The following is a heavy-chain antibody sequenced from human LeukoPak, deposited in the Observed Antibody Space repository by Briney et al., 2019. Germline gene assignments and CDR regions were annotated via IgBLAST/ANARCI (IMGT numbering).Heavy chain of an antibody. CDR3: TRDFSSIWYGTTDY. J-gene: IGHJ4*02. CDR1: GFTFGDYA. Sequence: GGSLRLSCTVSGFTFGDYAMSWFRQAPGKGLEWIGFIRSKAYGGTTEYAASVKGRFTISRDDSKSIAYLQMNSLKTEDTAVYYCTRDFSSIWYGTTDYWGQGTLVTVSS. CDR2: IRSKAYGGTT. D-gene: IGHD6-13*01. V-gene: IGHV3-49*03.